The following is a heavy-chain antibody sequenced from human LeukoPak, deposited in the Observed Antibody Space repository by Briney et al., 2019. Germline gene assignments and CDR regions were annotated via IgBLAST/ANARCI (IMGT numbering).Heavy chain of an antibody. CDR3: AIWGSNAGATPFDY. D-gene: IGHD1-26*01. CDR2: ISSLGISS. J-gene: IGHJ4*02. CDR1: GLTFSNYA. Sequence: GGSLRLSCAASGLTFSNYAISWVRQAPGKGPEWVSSISSLGISSYYADSVKGRFTISRDNSKNTLYLQMNSLRAEDTAVYYCAIWGSNAGATPFDYWGQGTLVTVSS. V-gene: IGHV3-23*01.